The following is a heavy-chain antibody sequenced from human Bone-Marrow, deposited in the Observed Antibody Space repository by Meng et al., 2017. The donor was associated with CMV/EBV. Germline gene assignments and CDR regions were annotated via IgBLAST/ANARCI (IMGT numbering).Heavy chain of an antibody. Sequence: SGPTLGKPTQTLTLTCTCSVFSLSTSGMCVSWVRQPPGKALEWLALIDWDDDKYYSTSLKPRLTISKHASKNQVVLTMTNMDPVDTATYYWSRLQLLGYYYYGMDVWGQGTTVTVSS. CDR2: IDWDDDK. D-gene: IGHD6-6*01. V-gene: IGHV2-70*20. CDR1: VFSLSTSGMC. CDR3: SRLQLLGYYYYGMDV. J-gene: IGHJ6*02.